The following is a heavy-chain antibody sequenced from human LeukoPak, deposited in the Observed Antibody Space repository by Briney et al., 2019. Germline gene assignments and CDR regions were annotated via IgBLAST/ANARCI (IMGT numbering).Heavy chain of an antibody. CDR3: ARSRYSSAWSYWYFDL. CDR2: IYHSGTT. Sequence: SETLSLTCTVSGGSLSDYYWSWIRQSPGKGLEWIGYIYHSGTTNYNPSLKSRVTISVDTSKNQFSLKLSSVTAADTAVYYCARSRYSSAWSYWYFDLWGRGTLVTVSS. J-gene: IGHJ2*01. CDR1: GGSLSDYY. D-gene: IGHD6-19*01. V-gene: IGHV4-59*01.